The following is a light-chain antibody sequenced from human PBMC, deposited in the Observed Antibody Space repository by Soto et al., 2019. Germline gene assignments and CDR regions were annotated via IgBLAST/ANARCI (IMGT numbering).Light chain of an antibody. J-gene: IGKJ4*01. Sequence: EIVMTQSPATLSVSPGERATLSCWASQSVSSNLAWYQQKPGQPPRLLIYGTSSRATGIPDRFSGSGSGTDFTLTISSLEPEDFAVYYCQQRNSWPLTFGGGTKVEIK. CDR1: QSVSSN. CDR2: GTS. V-gene: IGKV3-11*01. CDR3: QQRNSWPLT.